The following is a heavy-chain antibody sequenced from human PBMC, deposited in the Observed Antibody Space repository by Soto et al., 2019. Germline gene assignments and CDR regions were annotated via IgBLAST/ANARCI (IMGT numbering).Heavy chain of an antibody. CDR2: INHSGST. CDR1: GGSFSGYY. J-gene: IGHJ4*02. Sequence: SETLSLTGAVYGGSFSGYYWSWIRQPPGKGLEWIGEINHSGSTNYNPSLKSRVTISVDTSKNQFSLKLSSVTAADTAVYYCARVGRGYYDILTGSDYWGQGTLVTVSS. D-gene: IGHD3-9*01. CDR3: ARVGRGYYDILTGSDY. V-gene: IGHV4-34*01.